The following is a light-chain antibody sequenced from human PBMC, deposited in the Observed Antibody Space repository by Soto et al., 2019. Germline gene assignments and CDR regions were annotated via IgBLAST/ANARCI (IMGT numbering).Light chain of an antibody. CDR1: SSNIGKNY. Sequence: QSVLTQPRSVSAAPGQKVTFSGSGSSSNIGKNYVSWYQQVPGTAPKLLIYEDNKRRSGIPDRFSGSKSGTSATLGITGLQTGDKADYYCGTWDSSLSVFVFGTGTKVTVL. CDR2: EDN. J-gene: IGLJ1*01. CDR3: GTWDSSLSVFV. V-gene: IGLV1-51*02.